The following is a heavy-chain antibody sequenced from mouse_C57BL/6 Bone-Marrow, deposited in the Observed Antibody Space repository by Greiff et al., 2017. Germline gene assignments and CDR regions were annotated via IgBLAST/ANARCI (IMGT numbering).Heavy chain of an antibody. D-gene: IGHD2-1*01. V-gene: IGHV1-15*01. Sequence: VKLQESGAELVRPGASVTLSCKASGYTFTDYEMHWVKQTPVHGLEWIGAIDPETGGTAYNQKFKGKAILTADKSSSTAYMELRSLTSEDSAVYYYTREGGSTPFDCWGQGTTLTVSS. J-gene: IGHJ2*01. CDR3: TREGGSTPFDC. CDR1: GYTFTDYE. CDR2: IDPETGGT.